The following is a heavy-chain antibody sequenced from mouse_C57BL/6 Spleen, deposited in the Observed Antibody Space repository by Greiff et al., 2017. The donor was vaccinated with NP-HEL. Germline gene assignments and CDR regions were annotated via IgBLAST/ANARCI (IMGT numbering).Heavy chain of an antibody. CDR2: IDPSDSYT. CDR1: GYTFTSYW. CDR3: ARKERSLDY. Sequence: QVQLQQSGAELVMPGASVKLSCKASGYTFTSYWMHWVKQRPGQGLEWIGEIDPSDSYTNYNQKFKGKSTLTVDKSSSTAYMQLSSLTSEDSAVYYCARKERSLDYWGQGTTLTVSS. V-gene: IGHV1-69*01. J-gene: IGHJ2*01.